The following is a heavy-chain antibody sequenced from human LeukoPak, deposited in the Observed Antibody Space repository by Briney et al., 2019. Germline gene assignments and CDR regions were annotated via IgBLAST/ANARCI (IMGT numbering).Heavy chain of an antibody. CDR2: VDTSGST. J-gene: IGHJ6*03. Sequence: SETLSLTCTVSGGSIRSFYWSWVRQSAGKGLEWIGRVDTSGSTHYNPSLGSRVSMSLDTSKNQFSLNLRNVTVADTAVYYCARGLGGASYYMDVWGKGTTVTVSS. D-gene: IGHD3-16*01. V-gene: IGHV4-4*07. CDR1: GGSIRSFY. CDR3: ARGLGGASYYMDV.